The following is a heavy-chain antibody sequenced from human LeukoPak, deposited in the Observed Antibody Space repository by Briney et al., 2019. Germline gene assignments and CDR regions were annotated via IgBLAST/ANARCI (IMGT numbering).Heavy chain of an antibody. Sequence: ASVKVSCKASGYTFTGYYLHWVRQAPGQGLEWMGWIHPNAGDTNYAQKFQGRVTMTRDTFISTAYMELSRLTSDDTAVYYCAKSPTGSAAGAADNWGQGTLVTVSS. CDR1: GYTFTGYY. V-gene: IGHV1-2*02. J-gene: IGHJ4*02. D-gene: IGHD6-13*01. CDR3: AKSPTGSAAGAADN. CDR2: IHPNAGDT.